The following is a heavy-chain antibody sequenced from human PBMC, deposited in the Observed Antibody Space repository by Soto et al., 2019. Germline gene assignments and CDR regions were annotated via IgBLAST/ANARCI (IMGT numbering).Heavy chain of an antibody. CDR2: IKQDGSDK. D-gene: IGHD5-12*01. Sequence: PGGSLRLSCAASGFTFSSYWMNWVRQAPGKGLEWVANIKQDGSDKYYAGSVKGRLTISRDNAKNTLYLQVNNLRVEDTAVYYCTRGASGYGNFDNWGQGTQVTVSS. V-gene: IGHV3-7*02. CDR1: GFTFSSYW. CDR3: TRGASGYGNFDN. J-gene: IGHJ4*02.